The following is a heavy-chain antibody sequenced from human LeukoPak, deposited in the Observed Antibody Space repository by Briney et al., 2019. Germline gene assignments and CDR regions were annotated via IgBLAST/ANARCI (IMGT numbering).Heavy chain of an antibody. Sequence: PWASVKVSCTASGYTFTSYYMHWVRQAPGQGLEWMGIINPSGGSTSYAQKFQGRVTMTTDTSTSTAYMELRSLRSDDTAVYYCARDRGYYGSGSSDYWGQGTLVTVSS. CDR3: ARDRGYYGSGSSDY. J-gene: IGHJ4*02. D-gene: IGHD3-10*01. V-gene: IGHV1-46*01. CDR2: INPSGGST. CDR1: GYTFTSYY.